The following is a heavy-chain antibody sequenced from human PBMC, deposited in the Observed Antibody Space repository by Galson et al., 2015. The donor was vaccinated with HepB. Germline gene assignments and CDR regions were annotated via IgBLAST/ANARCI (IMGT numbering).Heavy chain of an antibody. J-gene: IGHJ6*02. CDR3: AKDPYVGSRLNYYGMDV. CDR1: GFIFNSHA. D-gene: IGHD1-26*01. V-gene: IGHV3-23*01. Sequence: SLRLSCAASGFIFNSHAMSWVRQAPGKGLEWVSAISGSDGSTYYADSVRGRFTISRDNSKSTLYLQMNSLRAEDTAVYYCAKDPYVGSRLNYYGMDVWGQGTTVTVSS. CDR2: ISGSDGST.